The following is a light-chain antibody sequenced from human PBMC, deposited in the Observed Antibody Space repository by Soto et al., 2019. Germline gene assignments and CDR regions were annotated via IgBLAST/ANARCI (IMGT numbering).Light chain of an antibody. V-gene: IGKV3-20*01. CDR2: GAS. Sequence: EIVLTQSPGTLSLSPGERVTLSCRASQSVSSSYLAWYQQKPGQAPRLLIYGASSRATGIPDRFSGSGSGTDFTFTISRLEPEDFAVYYCQQYGSSWTFGQGTKVEVK. CDR1: QSVSSSY. CDR3: QQYGSSWT. J-gene: IGKJ1*01.